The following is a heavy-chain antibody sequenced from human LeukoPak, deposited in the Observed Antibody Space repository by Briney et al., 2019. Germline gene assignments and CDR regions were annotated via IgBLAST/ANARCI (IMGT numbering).Heavy chain of an antibody. CDR2: ISGSGGST. CDR3: AKGFGDMVRGVSDS. V-gene: IGHV3-23*01. J-gene: IGHJ5*01. CDR1: GFTLRSYA. Sequence: PGGSLTLSCAASGFTLRSYAMSGLRQAPGKGREWVSAISGSGGSTYTAQSAKGRFPVSTENTKSTLYLQTSSPRAEETAVYYCAKGFGDMVRGVSDSWGQGALVTVSS. D-gene: IGHD3-10*01.